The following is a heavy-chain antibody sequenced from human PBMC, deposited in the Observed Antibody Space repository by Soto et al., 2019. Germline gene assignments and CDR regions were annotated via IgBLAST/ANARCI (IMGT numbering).Heavy chain of an antibody. J-gene: IGHJ6*03. V-gene: IGHV3-33*01. CDR3: ARDKGLHDYSNPYYYYYYMDV. Sequence: PGGSLRLSCAASGFTFSSYGMHWVRQAPGKGLEWVAVIWYDGSNKYYADSVKGRFTISRDNSKNTLYLQMNSLRAEDTAVYYCARDKGLHDYSNPYYYYYYMDVWGRGTTVTVSS. D-gene: IGHD4-4*01. CDR2: IWYDGSNK. CDR1: GFTFSSYG.